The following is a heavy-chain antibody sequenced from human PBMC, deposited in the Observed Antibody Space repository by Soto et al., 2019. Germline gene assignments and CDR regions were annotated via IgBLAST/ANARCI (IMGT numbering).Heavy chain of an antibody. D-gene: IGHD5-12*01. J-gene: IGHJ6*02. CDR3: ASSGHDFLIYYGMDV. Sequence: QVQLVQSGAEVKKPGSSVKVSCKASGGTFSSYAISWVRQAPGQGREWMGGIIPIFGTANYAQKFQGRVTITADEYTSTAYMGRSSVRAEDTAVYYCASSGHDFLIYYGMDVWGQGTTVTVSS. CDR2: IIPIFGTA. CDR1: GGTFSSYA. V-gene: IGHV1-69*12.